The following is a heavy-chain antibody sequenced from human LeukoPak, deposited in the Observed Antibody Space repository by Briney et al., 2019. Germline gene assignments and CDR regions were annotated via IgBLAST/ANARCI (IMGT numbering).Heavy chain of an antibody. D-gene: IGHD6-13*01. CDR1: GGSLSSGGYY. V-gene: IGHV4-30-2*01. J-gene: IGHJ5*02. Sequence: SETLSLTCTVSGGSLSSGGYYWSWIRQPPGKGLEWIGYIYHSGSTYYNPSLKSRVTISVDRSKNQFSLKLSSVTAADTAVYYCARGDSSSWGDWFDPWGQGTLVTVSS. CDR2: IYHSGST. CDR3: ARGDSSSWGDWFDP.